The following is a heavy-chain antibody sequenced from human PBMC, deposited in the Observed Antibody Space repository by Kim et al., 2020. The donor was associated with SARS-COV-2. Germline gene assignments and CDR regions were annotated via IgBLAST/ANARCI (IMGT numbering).Heavy chain of an antibody. CDR1: GGSFSGYY. D-gene: IGHD3-10*01. CDR2: INHSGST. Sequence: SETLSLTCAVYGGSFSGYYWSWIRQPPGKGLEWIGEINHSGSTNYNPSLKSRVTISVDTSKNQFSLKLSSVTAADTAVYFCARGRAPYYSGPGSYYSKPHSPLFDYWGQGTLVTGSS. CDR3: ARGRAPYYSGPGSYYSKPHSPLFDY. J-gene: IGHJ4*02. V-gene: IGHV4-34*01.